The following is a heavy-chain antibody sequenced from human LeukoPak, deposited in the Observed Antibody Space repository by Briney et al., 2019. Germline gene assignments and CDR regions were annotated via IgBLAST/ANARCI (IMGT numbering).Heavy chain of an antibody. J-gene: IGHJ4*02. V-gene: IGHV1-69*04. CDR3: AREYDSSGYYLGY. D-gene: IGHD3-22*01. CDR1: GGTFSTYT. Sequence: SMKVSCKASGGTFSTYTISWVRQAPGQGLEWMGRIIPILGIANYAQKFQGRVTITADKSTSTAYMELSSLRSEDTALYYCAREYDSSGYYLGYWSQGTLVTVSS. CDR2: IIPILGIA.